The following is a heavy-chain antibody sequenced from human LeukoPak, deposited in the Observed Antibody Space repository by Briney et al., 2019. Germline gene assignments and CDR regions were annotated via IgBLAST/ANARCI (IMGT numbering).Heavy chain of an antibody. CDR3: ARGPNYVWGSYRYFDY. D-gene: IGHD3-16*02. J-gene: IGHJ4*02. CDR2: IYYSGST. Sequence: SETLSLTCTVSGGSVSSGSYYWSWIRQPPGTGLEWIGYIYYSGSTNYNPSLKSRLTVSVDTSKNQFSLKLSSVTAADTAVYYCARGPNYVWGSYRYFDYWGQGTLVTVSS. CDR1: GGSVSSGSYY. V-gene: IGHV4-61*01.